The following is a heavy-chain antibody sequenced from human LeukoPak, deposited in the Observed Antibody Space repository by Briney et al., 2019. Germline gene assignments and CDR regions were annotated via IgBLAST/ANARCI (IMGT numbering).Heavy chain of an antibody. Sequence: SQTLSLTCAVSGGSISSGGYSWSWIRQPPGKGLEWIGYIYHSGSTNYNPSLKSRVTISVDTSENQVSLRLSSLTAADTGVYYCARTRDFGGTRNFDYWGQGIRVTVSS. D-gene: IGHD4-23*01. CDR3: ARTRDFGGTRNFDY. CDR1: GGSISSGGYS. CDR2: IYHSGST. J-gene: IGHJ4*02. V-gene: IGHV4-30-2*02.